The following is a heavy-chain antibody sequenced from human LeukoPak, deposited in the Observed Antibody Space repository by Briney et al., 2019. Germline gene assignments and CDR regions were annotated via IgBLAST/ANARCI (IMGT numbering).Heavy chain of an antibody. CDR1: GGTFSSYA. Sequence: SVKVSCKASGGTFSSYAISWVRQAPGQGLEWMGRIIPIFGTANYAQKFQGRVTITTDESTSTAYMELSSLRSEDTAVYYCARENVVVAAGYYYYYRDVWEKGTTSTVSS. CDR2: IIPIFGTA. J-gene: IGHJ6*03. CDR3: ARENVVVAAGYYYYYRDV. V-gene: IGHV1-69*05. D-gene: IGHD2-15*01.